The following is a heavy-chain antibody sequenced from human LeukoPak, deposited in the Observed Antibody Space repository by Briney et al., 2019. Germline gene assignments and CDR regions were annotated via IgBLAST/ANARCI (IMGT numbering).Heavy chain of an antibody. CDR3: ASKGCSGGSCYSGYYGMDV. D-gene: IGHD2-15*01. CDR1: GGTFSSYA. CDR2: IIPIFGTA. J-gene: IGHJ6*02. V-gene: IGHV1-69*13. Sequence: ASVEVSCKASGGTFSSYAISWVRQAPGQGLEWMGGIIPIFGTANYAQKFQGRVTITADESTSTAYMELSSLRSEDTAVYYCASKGCSGGSCYSGYYGMDVWGQGTTVTVSS.